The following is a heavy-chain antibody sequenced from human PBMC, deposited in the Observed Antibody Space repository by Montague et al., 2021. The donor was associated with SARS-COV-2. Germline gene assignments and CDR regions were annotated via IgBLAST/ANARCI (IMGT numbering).Heavy chain of an antibody. J-gene: IGHJ1*01. D-gene: IGHD3-10*01. CDR1: GDSVNNNKNY. CDR3: AHRGGLGAI. Sequence: SETLSLTCTVSGDSVNNNKNYWSWIRQPPGKGLEWIGSNYHDGSTYYNPSLWSRITMSVDTAKNQFSLRLTSVTAADTAVYYCAHRGGLGAIWGQGTLVTVSS. V-gene: IGHV4-39*01. CDR2: NYHDGST.